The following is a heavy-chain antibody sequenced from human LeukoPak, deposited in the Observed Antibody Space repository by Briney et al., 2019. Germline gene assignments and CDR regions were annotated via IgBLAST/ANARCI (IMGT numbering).Heavy chain of an antibody. CDR3: ARGASTYCSSTSCPSWFDP. D-gene: IGHD2-2*01. CDR2: ISAYNGNT. Sequence: GASVKVSCKASGYTFTSYGISWVRQAPGQGLEWMGWISAYNGNTNYAQKLQGRVTMTTDTSTSTAYMELRSLRPDDTAVYYCARGASTYCSSTSCPSWFDPWGQGTLVTVSS. CDR1: GYTFTSYG. J-gene: IGHJ5*02. V-gene: IGHV1-18*01.